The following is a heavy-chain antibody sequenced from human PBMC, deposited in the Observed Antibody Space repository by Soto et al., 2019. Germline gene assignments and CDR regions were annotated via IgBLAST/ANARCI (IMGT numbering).Heavy chain of an antibody. J-gene: IGHJ4*02. CDR1: GYSISSGYY. D-gene: IGHD3-22*01. CDR3: ARTSDSSVYFPLFDY. CDR2: IYHSGST. Sequence: SETLSLTCAVSGYSISSGYYWGWIRQPPGKGLEWIGSIYHSGSTYYNPSLKSRVTISVDTSKNQFSLKLSSVTAADTAVYYCARTSDSSVYFPLFDYWGQGTLVTVSS. V-gene: IGHV4-38-2*01.